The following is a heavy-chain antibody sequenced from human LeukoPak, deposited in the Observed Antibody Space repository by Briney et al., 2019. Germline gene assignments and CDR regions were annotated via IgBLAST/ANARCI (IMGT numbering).Heavy chain of an antibody. CDR2: IYYSGST. CDR3: ARLATYYYYYYMDV. CDR1: GGSISSSSCY. V-gene: IGHV4-39*01. Sequence: SETLSLTCTVSGGSISSSSCYWGWIRQPPGNGLEWIGSIYYSGSTYYNPSLKSRVTISVDTSKNHFSLKLSSVTAADTAVYYCARLATYYYYYYMDVWGKGTTVTVSS. D-gene: IGHD1-26*01. J-gene: IGHJ6*03.